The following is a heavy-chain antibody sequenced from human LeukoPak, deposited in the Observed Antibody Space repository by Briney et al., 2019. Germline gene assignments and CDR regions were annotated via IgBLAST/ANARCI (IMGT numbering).Heavy chain of an antibody. Sequence: GGSLRLSCAASGFTFSSYAMSWVRQAPGKGLEWVSSISVIGGSTYYADSVKGRFTISRDNAKNSLYLQMNSLRAEDTAVYYCARDRPKVTTVPYYYYYGMDVWGQGTTVTVSS. J-gene: IGHJ6*02. V-gene: IGHV3-23*01. D-gene: IGHD4-17*01. CDR3: ARDRPKVTTVPYYYYYGMDV. CDR1: GFTFSSYA. CDR2: ISVIGGST.